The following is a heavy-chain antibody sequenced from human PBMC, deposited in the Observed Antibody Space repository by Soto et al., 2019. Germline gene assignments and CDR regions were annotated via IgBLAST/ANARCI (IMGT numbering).Heavy chain of an antibody. CDR1: GFTFDYYW. Sequence: GGSLRLSCAASGFTFDYYWVHWVRQAPGKGLVWVSRVHSDGTTTTYADSVKGRFTISRNHARNTVSLQMRSLRAAGTAIYYCARGERGWFDLWGQETVVTASS. CDR3: ARGERGWFDL. V-gene: IGHV3-74*01. D-gene: IGHD1-26*01. CDR2: VHSDGTTT. J-gene: IGHJ4*03.